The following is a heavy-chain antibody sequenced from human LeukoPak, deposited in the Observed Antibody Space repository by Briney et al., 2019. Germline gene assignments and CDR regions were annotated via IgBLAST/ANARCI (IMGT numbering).Heavy chain of an antibody. CDR2: VYYSGST. V-gene: IGHV4-59*12. J-gene: IGHJ4*02. Sequence: SETLSLTCTVSGDSISNYYWSWIRQPPGKGLEWIGYVYYSGSTNYNPSLKSRVTISVDTSKNRFSLKLSSVTAADTAVYYCARDLASMVRGVIKGGRYYFDYWGQGTLVTVSS. D-gene: IGHD3-10*01. CDR3: ARDLASMVRGVIKGGRYYFDY. CDR1: GDSISNYY.